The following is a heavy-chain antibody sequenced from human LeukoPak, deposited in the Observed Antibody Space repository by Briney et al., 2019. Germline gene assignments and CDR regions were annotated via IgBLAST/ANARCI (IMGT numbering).Heavy chain of an antibody. CDR3: AVMITFGGVIARIDY. J-gene: IGHJ4*02. V-gene: IGHV4-34*01. D-gene: IGHD3-16*02. CDR1: GGSFSGYF. CDR2: INHSGST. Sequence: SETLSLTCAVYGGSFSGYFWSWIRQPPGKGLEWIGEINHSGSTNYNPSLKSRVTISVDTSKNQFSLKLSSVTAADTAVYYCAVMITFGGVIARIDYWGQGTLVTVSS.